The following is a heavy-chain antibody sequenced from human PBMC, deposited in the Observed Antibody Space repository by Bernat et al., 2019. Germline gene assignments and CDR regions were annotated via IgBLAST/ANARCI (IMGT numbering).Heavy chain of an antibody. Sequence: QVQLVQSGAEVKKPGASVKVSCKASGYTFTGYYMHWVRQAPGQGLEWMGWINPNSGGTNYAQKFQGWVTMTRDTSISTAYMELSRLRSDDTAVYYCARAFHLSFSGSYPFDYWGQETLVTVSS. J-gene: IGHJ4*02. CDR1: GYTFTGYY. CDR3: ARAFHLSFSGSYPFDY. V-gene: IGHV1-2*04. CDR2: INPNSGGT. D-gene: IGHD1-26*01.